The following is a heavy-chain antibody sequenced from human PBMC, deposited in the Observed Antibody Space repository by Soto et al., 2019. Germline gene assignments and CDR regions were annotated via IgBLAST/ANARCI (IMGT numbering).Heavy chain of an antibody. CDR2: IYYSGST. CDR3: GRDDEHGSNCDLAY. V-gene: IGHV4-59*01. D-gene: IGHD1-26*01. J-gene: IGHJ4*02. CDR1: GGSISSYY. Sequence: SETLSLTCTVSGGSISSYYWSWIRQPPGKGLEWIGYIYYSGSTNYNPSLKSRVTISVDTSKNQFSLKLSSVTAEDTAVYYCGRDDEHGSNCDLAYWGQGALVTVSS.